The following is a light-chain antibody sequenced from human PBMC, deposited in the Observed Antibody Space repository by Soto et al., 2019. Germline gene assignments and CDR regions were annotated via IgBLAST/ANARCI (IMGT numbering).Light chain of an antibody. V-gene: IGLV2-14*01. CDR2: HVS. CDR1: SSDVGSFSY. Sequence: SALTQPASVSGSPGQSITISCTGTSSDVGSFSYVSWYQQHPGKAPKLMIYHVSNRPSGVSYRFSGSHSGNTASLTISGLQTEDEADYYCTSFTTSSTWVFGGGTKLTVL. J-gene: IGLJ3*02. CDR3: TSFTTSSTWV.